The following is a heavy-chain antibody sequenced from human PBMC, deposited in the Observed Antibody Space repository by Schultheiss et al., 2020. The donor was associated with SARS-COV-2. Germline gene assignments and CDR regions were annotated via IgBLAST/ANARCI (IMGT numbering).Heavy chain of an antibody. CDR2: ISGSGGST. Sequence: GGSLRLSCAASGFTFSSYAMSWVRQAPGKGLEWVSAISGSGGSTYYADSVKGRFTISRDNSKNTLYLQMNSLRAEDTAVYYCASWGSLAAASSGGYWGQGTLVTVSS. D-gene: IGHD3-16*01. V-gene: IGHV3-23*01. J-gene: IGHJ4*02. CDR3: ASWGSLAAASSGGY. CDR1: GFTFSSYA.